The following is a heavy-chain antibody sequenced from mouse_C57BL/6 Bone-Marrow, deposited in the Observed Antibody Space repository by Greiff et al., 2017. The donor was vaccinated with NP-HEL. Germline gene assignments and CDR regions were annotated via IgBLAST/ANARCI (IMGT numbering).Heavy chain of an antibody. CDR3: ARSTMVTCYAMDY. CDR1: GYTFTSYD. Sequence: QVTLKESGPELVKPGASVKLSCKASGYTFTSYDINWVKQRPGQGLEWIGWIYPRDGSTKYNEKFEGKATLTVDTSSSTAYMERHSLTSEDSAVYFCARSTMVTCYAMDYWGQGTSVTVSS. D-gene: IGHD2-2*01. CDR2: IYPRDGST. V-gene: IGHV1-85*01. J-gene: IGHJ4*01.